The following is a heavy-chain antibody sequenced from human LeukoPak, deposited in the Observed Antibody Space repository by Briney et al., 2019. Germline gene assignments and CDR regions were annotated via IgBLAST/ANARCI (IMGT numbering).Heavy chain of an antibody. J-gene: IGHJ5*02. D-gene: IGHD2-15*01. Sequence: SETLSLTCTVSGGSVSRGSYYWSWIRQPPGKGLEWIGYIYYSGSTNYNPPLKSRVTISVDTSKNRFSLKLSSVTAADTAVYYCARDPRSSGYCSGGSCSDWFDPWGQGTLVTVSS. CDR1: GGSVSRGSYY. V-gene: IGHV4-61*01. CDR3: ARDPRSSGYCSGGSCSDWFDP. CDR2: IYYSGST.